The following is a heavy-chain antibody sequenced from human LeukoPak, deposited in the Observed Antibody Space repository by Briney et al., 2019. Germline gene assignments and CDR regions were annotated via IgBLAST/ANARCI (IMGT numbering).Heavy chain of an antibody. V-gene: IGHV4-38-2*02. J-gene: IGHJ6*03. D-gene: IGHD1-7*01. CDR3: ARDSQNWNYPDYYYMDV. CDR1: GYSISSGYY. Sequence: PSETLSLTYTVSGYSISSGYYWGWIRQPPGKGLEWIGSIYHSGSTYYKPSLKSRVTISVDTSKNQFSLKLSSVTAADTAVYYCARDSQNWNYPDYYYMDVWGKGTTVIVSS. CDR2: IYHSGST.